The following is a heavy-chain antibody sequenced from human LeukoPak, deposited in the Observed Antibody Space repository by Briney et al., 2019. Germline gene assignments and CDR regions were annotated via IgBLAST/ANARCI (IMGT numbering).Heavy chain of an antibody. V-gene: IGHV3-7*01. Sequence: PGGSLRLSCAASGFTFTNYWMSWVRQAPGKGLEWVANIKQDGGEKYYVDSVKGRFTISRDNAKNSLSLQMNSLRTEDTAVYYCASGSGYYEWEYFDYWGQGTLVTVSS. CDR2: IKQDGGEK. D-gene: IGHD5-12*01. CDR3: ASGSGYYEWEYFDY. CDR1: GFTFTNYW. J-gene: IGHJ4*02.